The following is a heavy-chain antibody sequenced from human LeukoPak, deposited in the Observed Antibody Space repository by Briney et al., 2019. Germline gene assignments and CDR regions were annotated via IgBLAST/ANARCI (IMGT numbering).Heavy chain of an antibody. CDR2: INPNSGGT. CDR1: GYTITGYY. Sequence: ASVKVSCKASGYTITGYYMHWVRQAPGQGLEWMGRINPNSGGTNYAQKFQGRVTMTRDTSISTAYMELSGLRSDDTAVYYCARDGSRGSSSSGVRYGYWGQGTLVTVSS. CDR3: ARDGSRGSSSSGVRYGY. J-gene: IGHJ4*02. D-gene: IGHD6-6*01. V-gene: IGHV1-2*06.